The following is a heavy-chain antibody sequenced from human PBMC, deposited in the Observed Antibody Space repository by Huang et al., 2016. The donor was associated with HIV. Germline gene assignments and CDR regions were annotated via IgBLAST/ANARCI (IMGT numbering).Heavy chain of an antibody. CDR1: GFKFSNYW. Sequence: EEHLVESGGGLVQPGGSLRLSCEASGFKFSNYWMHWVRQAPGKGLRWVSRIKIDGRTTEYADSVKGRFTISRDNAKNTLYLQMSSLTAEETAIYYCARAGGFEIWGQGTVVTVSS. CDR2: IKIDGRTT. V-gene: IGHV3-74*01. J-gene: IGHJ3*02. CDR3: ARAGGFEI. D-gene: IGHD2-15*01.